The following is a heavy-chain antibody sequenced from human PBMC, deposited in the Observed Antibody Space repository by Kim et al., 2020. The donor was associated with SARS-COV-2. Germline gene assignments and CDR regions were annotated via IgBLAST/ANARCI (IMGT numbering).Heavy chain of an antibody. J-gene: IGHJ3*02. CDR3: ANTPFTFEGVLVYTDAFDI. V-gene: IGHV3-23*01. CDR1: GFSISNYA. Sequence: GGSLRLSCAASGFSISNYAMTWVRQAPGKGLEWVSSISGRGGSTYYADSVKGRFTISRDNSKNTLYLQMNSLRAEDTAVYYCANTPFTFEGVLVYTDAFDIWGQGTMVTVSS. CDR2: ISGRGGST. D-gene: IGHD3-16*02.